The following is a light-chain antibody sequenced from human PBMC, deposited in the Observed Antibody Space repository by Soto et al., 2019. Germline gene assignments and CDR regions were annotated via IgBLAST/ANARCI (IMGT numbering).Light chain of an antibody. CDR2: GAS. CDR1: RSVSRD. V-gene: IGKV3-20*01. CDR3: QQYGSSPGVA. Sequence: ETVLTQSPATLSVSPGARATLSCRASRSVSRDLAWYQQKPGQVPRLLIYGASTRASGIPARFSGSGSGTEFTLTISRLEPEDFAVYYCQQYGSSPGVAFGQGTKVEIK. J-gene: IGKJ1*01.